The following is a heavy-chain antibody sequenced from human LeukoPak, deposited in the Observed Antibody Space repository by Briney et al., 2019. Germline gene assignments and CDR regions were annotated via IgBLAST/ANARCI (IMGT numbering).Heavy chain of an antibody. J-gene: IGHJ5*02. CDR3: AKGGYTTCFDP. CDR1: GFTFREYS. V-gene: IGHV3-23*05. D-gene: IGHD2-15*01. Sequence: GGSLRLSCAASGFTFREYSTSWVRQAPGKGLEWVSNIRSNGRDTYYTDSVKGRFTISRDNSKNTVYLQMNSLRAEDTAVYYCAKGGYTTCFDPWGQGTLVTVSS. CDR2: IRSNGRDT.